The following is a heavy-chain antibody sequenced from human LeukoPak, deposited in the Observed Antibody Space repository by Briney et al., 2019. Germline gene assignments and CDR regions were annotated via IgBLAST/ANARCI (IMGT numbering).Heavy chain of an antibody. Sequence: GGSLRLSCAASGFTFSSYAMNWDRQAPGKGLEWLSYISSGSSTIYYADSVKGRFTISRDNAKNSLYLQMNSLRAEDTAVYFCARDGYGDYVIDYWGQGTLVTVSS. CDR3: ARDGYGDYVIDY. J-gene: IGHJ4*02. CDR2: ISSGSSTI. CDR1: GFTFSSYA. V-gene: IGHV3-48*01. D-gene: IGHD4-17*01.